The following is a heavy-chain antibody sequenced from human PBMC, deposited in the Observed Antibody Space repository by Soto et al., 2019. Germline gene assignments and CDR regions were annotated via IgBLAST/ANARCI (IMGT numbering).Heavy chain of an antibody. CDR2: IFSGVSNT. CDR1: GFTINTYT. J-gene: IGHJ5*02. D-gene: IGHD2-15*01. CDR3: ARDRQPAGICTFDP. V-gene: IGHV3-23*03. Sequence: GGSLRLSCSASGFTINTYTMGWVRLAPGKGLEWVATIFSGVSNTRYADSVTGRFTVSRDNSKNMMYLQMNSLGVADTAVYYCARDRQPAGICTFDPWGRGVLLTVSS.